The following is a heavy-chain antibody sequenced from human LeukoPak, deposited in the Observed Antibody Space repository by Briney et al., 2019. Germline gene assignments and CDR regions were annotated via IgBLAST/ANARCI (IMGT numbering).Heavy chain of an antibody. CDR1: GFTFSSYS. V-gene: IGHV3-21*01. CDR2: ISSSSSYK. J-gene: IGHJ4*02. D-gene: IGHD3-10*01. CDR3: ARGKQLSYYYGSGSYYKY. Sequence: PGWSLRLSCAASGFTFSSYSMNWVRQAPGKGLEWVSSISSSSSYKYYADSVKGRFTISRDNAKNSLYLQMSSLRAEDTALYYCARGKQLSYYYGSGSYYKYWGQGTLVTVSS.